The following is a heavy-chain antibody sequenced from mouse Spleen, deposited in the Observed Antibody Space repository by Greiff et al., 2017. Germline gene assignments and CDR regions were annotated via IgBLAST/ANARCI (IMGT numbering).Heavy chain of an antibody. CDR1: GYTFTSYW. CDR2: IDPSDSET. Sequence: VQLQQPGAELVRPGSSVKLSCKASGYTFTSYWMHWVKQSPIQGLEWIGNIDPSDSETHYNQKFKDKATLTVDKSSSTAYMQLSSLTSEDSAVYYCARRDGYYAMDYWGQGTSVTVSS. CDR3: ARRDGYYAMDY. D-gene: IGHD2-3*01. J-gene: IGHJ4*01. V-gene: IGHV1-52*01.